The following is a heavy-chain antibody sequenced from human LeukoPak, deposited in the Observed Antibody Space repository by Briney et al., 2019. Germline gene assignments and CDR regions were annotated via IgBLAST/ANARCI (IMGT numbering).Heavy chain of an antibody. CDR1: GFTVSDYY. CDR2: ISSSGSTT. V-gene: IGHV3-11*04. CDR3: AREQGTHYYDSDGSYSRAGAFDI. J-gene: IGHJ3*02. Sequence: GGSLRLSCAASGFTVSDYYMSWIRQAPGKGLEWNSYISSSGSTTYYGNSVKGRFTISRDNAQNSLDLQMNSLRAEDTAVYYCAREQGTHYYDSDGSYSRAGAFDIWGQGTMVTVSS. D-gene: IGHD3-22*01.